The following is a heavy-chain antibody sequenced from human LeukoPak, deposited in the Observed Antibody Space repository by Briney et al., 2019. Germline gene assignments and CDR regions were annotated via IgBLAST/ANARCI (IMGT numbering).Heavy chain of an antibody. CDR2: IKQDGSEK. V-gene: IGHV3-7*01. CDR1: GFTFSSYW. CDR3: ARTLDYDFWSGFYYFDY. Sequence: GGSLRLSCAASGFTFSSYWMSWVRRAPGKGLEWVANIKQDGSEKYYVDSVKGRFTISRDNAKNSLYLQMNSLRAEDTAVYYCARTLDYDFWSGFYYFDYWGQGTLVTVSS. J-gene: IGHJ4*02. D-gene: IGHD3-3*01.